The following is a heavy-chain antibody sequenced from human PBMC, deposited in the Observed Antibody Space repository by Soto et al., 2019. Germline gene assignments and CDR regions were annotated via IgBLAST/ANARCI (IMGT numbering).Heavy chain of an antibody. Sequence: PGGSLRLSCSASGFTFSTYAMHWVRQAPGKGLQYVSAITSSGDSTYSADSVKGRFSISRDNSKNTLYLQMSSLRAEDTAVYYSVKDRRDTGYAVLDYWGQGTLVTVSS. CDR2: ITSSGDST. V-gene: IGHV3-64D*06. CDR3: VKDRRDTGYAVLDY. D-gene: IGHD5-12*01. J-gene: IGHJ4*02. CDR1: GFTFSTYA.